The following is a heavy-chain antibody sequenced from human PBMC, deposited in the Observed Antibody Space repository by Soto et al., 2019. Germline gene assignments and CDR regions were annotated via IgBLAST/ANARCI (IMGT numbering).Heavy chain of an antibody. D-gene: IGHD6-19*01. Sequence: QVQLVQSGAEVKKPGASVKVSCKASGYTFTSYAMHWVRQAPGHRLEWMGWINAGNGNTKYSQKFQGRVTITRDTSASTAYMELSSLRSEDTAVYYCARDEGYSSGWTPFDYWGQGTLVTVSS. CDR1: GYTFTSYA. J-gene: IGHJ4*02. CDR2: INAGNGNT. CDR3: ARDEGYSSGWTPFDY. V-gene: IGHV1-3*01.